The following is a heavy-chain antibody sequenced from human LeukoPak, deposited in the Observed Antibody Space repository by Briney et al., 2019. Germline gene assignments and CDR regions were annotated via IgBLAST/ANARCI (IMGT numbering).Heavy chain of an antibody. D-gene: IGHD3-22*01. V-gene: IGHV4-59*01. CDR1: GGSISSYY. CDR3: AGYYDSFSHY. CDR2: IYYSGST. J-gene: IGHJ4*02. Sequence: SETLSLTCTVSGGSISSYYWSWIRQPPGKGLEWIGYIYYSGSTNYNPSLKSRVTISVDTSKNQVSLKLSSVTAADTAVYYCAGYYDSFSHYWGQGTLVTVSS.